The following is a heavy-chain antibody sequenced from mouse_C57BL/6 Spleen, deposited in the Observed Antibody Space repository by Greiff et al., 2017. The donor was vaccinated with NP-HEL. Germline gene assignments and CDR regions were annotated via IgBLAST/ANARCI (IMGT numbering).Heavy chain of an antibody. V-gene: IGHV5-17*01. CDR3: ARQTHSGFDY. CDR1: GFTFSDYG. Sequence: EVNLVESGGGLVKPGGSLKLSCAASGFTFSDYGMHWVRQAPEKGLEWVAYISSGSSTIYYADTVKGRFTISRDNAKNTLFLQMTSLRSEDTAMYYCARQTHSGFDYWGQGTTLTVSS. J-gene: IGHJ2*01. D-gene: IGHD1-2*01. CDR2: ISSGSSTI.